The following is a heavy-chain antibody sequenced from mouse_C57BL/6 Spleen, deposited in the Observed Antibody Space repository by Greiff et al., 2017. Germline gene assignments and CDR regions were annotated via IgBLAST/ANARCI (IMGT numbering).Heavy chain of an antibody. CDR3: ARGGSSPYYFDY. V-gene: IGHV1-64*01. CDR2: IHPNSGST. CDR1: GYTFTSYW. J-gene: IGHJ2*01. Sequence: VKLQQPGAELVKPGASVKLSCKASGYTFTSYWMHWVKQRPGQGLEWIGMIHPNSGSTNYNEKFKSKATLTVDKSSSTAYMQLSSLTSEDSAVYYCARGGSSPYYFDYWGQGTTLTVSS. D-gene: IGHD1-1*01.